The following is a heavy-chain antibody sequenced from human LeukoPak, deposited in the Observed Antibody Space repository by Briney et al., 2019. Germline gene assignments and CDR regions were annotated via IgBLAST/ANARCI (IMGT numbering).Heavy chain of an antibody. Sequence: GSLRLSCAASGFTFSSYSMNWVRQAPGKGLEWIGEIYHSGSTNYNPSLKSRVTISVDTSKNQFSLKLSSVTAADTAVYYCARSYYYDSSGYSPEYFQHWGQGTLVTVSS. J-gene: IGHJ1*01. CDR1: GFTFSSYS. D-gene: IGHD3-22*01. CDR2: IYHSGST. V-gene: IGHV4-4*02. CDR3: ARSYYYDSSGYSPEYFQH.